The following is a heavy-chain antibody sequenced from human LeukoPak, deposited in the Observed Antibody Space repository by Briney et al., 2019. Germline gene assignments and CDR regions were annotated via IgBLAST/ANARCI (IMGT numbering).Heavy chain of an antibody. Sequence: GGSLRLSCEVSGFTYTDYWMSWVRQAPGRGLEWVANIKEDGSVKQHADSVRGRFTISRNNAKSSLYLQMSSLKAEDSVVYYCARDERVGYYIYWGQGTLVTVSS. J-gene: IGHJ4*01. CDR3: ARDERVGYYIY. CDR1: GFTYTDYW. D-gene: IGHD3-22*01. CDR2: IKEDGSVK. V-gene: IGHV3-7*01.